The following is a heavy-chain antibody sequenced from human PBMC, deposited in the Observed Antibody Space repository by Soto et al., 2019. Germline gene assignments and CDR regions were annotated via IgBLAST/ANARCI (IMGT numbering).Heavy chain of an antibody. CDR3: TTDYCRGGRCHYDY. D-gene: IGHD2-15*01. Sequence: ELLLVESGGDLVKPGGSLTLSCAASGFTFTDAWLSWVRQAPGSGLEWVGLIKAKTDGGTTDYAAPVNGRFNISRDDSKNTLSLQMNSLKTEDTAVYYCTTDYCRGGRCHYDYWGQGTLVTVSS. V-gene: IGHV3-15*01. CDR1: GFTFTDAW. CDR2: IKAKTDGGTT. J-gene: IGHJ4*02.